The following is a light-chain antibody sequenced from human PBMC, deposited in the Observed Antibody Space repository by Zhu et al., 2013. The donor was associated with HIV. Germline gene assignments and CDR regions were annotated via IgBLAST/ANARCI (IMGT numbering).Light chain of an antibody. Sequence: VLTQSPGTLSLSPGDRVTLSCRASQRVSSTYVAWYQQKPGQAPRLLIYAASTRATGIPDRFSGSGSGTEFTLTISSLQSEDFGIYYCQQYNHWPPYSFGQGTKLEIK. CDR3: QQYNHWPPYS. V-gene: IGKV3D-15*01. J-gene: IGKJ2*03. CDR1: QRVSST. CDR2: AAS.